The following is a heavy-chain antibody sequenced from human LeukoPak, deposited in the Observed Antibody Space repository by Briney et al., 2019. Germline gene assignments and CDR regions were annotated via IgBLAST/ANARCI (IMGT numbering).Heavy chain of an antibody. CDR2: IKQDGSEK. D-gene: IGHD4-17*01. CDR3: RGDYGEIDY. CDR1: GFAFSRYW. Sequence: GGSLRLSCVASGFAFSRYWMYWVRQAPGKGLEWVANIKQDGSEKYYVDSVKGRFTISRDNAKNSLYLQMNNLRAEDTAVYYCRGDYGEIDYWGQGTLVTVSS. V-gene: IGHV3-7*01. J-gene: IGHJ4*02.